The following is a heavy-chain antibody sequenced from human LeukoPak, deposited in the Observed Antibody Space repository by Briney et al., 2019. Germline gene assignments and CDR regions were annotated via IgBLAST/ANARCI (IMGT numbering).Heavy chain of an antibody. J-gene: IGHJ4*02. CDR3: ARDSTWRLGY. Sequence: QAGGSLRLSCTASGFTFSSHWMTWVRQPPGKGLEWVANIKEDGSVKYYVDSVKGRFTISRDNTKNALYLQMNSLRADDTAVYFCARDSTWRLGYWGQGTLITVSS. CDR1: GFTFSSHW. D-gene: IGHD5-12*01. V-gene: IGHV3-7*03. CDR2: IKEDGSVK.